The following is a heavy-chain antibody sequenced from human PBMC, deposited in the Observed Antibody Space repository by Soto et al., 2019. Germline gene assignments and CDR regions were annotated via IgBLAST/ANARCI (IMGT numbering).Heavy chain of an antibody. CDR1: GYTFTDYA. CDR2: MNAGVGNT. J-gene: IGHJ4*02. D-gene: IGHD5-18*01. CDR3: ARDTGYTFGSLNY. Sequence: HVELVQSGADVKKPGASVTISCKASGYTFTDYALQWVRQAPGQRLEWMGWMNAGVGNTLYSQKFQGRITITRDTSASTAYMELTSLKSEDTAIYYCARDTGYTFGSLNYWGPGTLVTVSS. V-gene: IGHV1-3*01.